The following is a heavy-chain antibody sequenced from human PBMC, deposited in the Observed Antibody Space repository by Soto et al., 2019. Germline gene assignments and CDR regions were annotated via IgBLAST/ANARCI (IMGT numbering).Heavy chain of an antibody. V-gene: IGHV4-59*12. D-gene: IGHD4-17*01. Sequence: SETLSLTCTVSGGSISSYYWSWIRQPPGKGLEWIGYIYYSGSTYYNPSLKSRVTISVDTSKNQFSLKLSSVTAADTAVYYCARDPPMTTVSGGMDVWGQGTTVTVSS. CDR1: GGSISSYY. CDR3: ARDPPMTTVSGGMDV. J-gene: IGHJ6*02. CDR2: IYYSGST.